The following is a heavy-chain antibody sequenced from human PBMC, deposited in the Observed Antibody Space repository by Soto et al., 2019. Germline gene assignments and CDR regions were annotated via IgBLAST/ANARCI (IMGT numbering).Heavy chain of an antibody. Sequence: QVQLVQSGAEVKRPGASVKVSCKASGYTFISYGISWVRQAPGQGLEWMGWSSAYNGNTNTAQKFQGRVTMTTDTSTSTAYMKLRSLRSDDTAVYYCARDAPTYYYDSSGRQYVQHWGQGTRVTVSS. CDR3: ARDAPTYYYDSSGRQYVQH. CDR1: GYTFISYG. D-gene: IGHD3-22*01. J-gene: IGHJ1*01. CDR2: SSAYNGNT. V-gene: IGHV1-18*01.